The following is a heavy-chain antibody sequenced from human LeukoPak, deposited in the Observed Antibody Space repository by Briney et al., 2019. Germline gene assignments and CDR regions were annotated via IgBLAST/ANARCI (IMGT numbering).Heavy chain of an antibody. D-gene: IGHD3-10*01. V-gene: IGHV4-39*01. J-gene: IGHJ4*02. Sequence: SETLSLTCTVSGGSISSYYWGWIRQPPGKGLEWIGSIYYSGSAFYNPSLKSRVTISVDTAKNQFSLKLTSVTAADTAVYYCARQGSYYYGSGTYYNGHFDYWAQGTLVTVSS. CDR2: IYYSGSA. CDR1: GGSISSYY. CDR3: ARQGSYYYGSGTYYNGHFDY.